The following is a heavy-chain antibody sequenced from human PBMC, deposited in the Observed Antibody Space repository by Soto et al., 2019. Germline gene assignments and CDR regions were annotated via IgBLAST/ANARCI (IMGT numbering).Heavy chain of an antibody. CDR1: GYTFTGYY. CDR3: ATGLIPDYYYGMDV. J-gene: IGHJ6*02. CDR2: INPNSGGT. V-gene: IGHV1-2*04. D-gene: IGHD2-8*01. Sequence: GASVKVSCKASGYTFTGYYMHWVRQAPGQGLEWMGWINPNSGGTNYAQKFQGWVTMTRDTSISTAYMELSRLRSDGTAAYYCATGLIPDYYYGMDVWGQGTTVTVSS.